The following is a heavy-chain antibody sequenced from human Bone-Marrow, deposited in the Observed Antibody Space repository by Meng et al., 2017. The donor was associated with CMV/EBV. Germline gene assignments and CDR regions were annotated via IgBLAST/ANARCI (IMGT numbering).Heavy chain of an antibody. CDR3: ARTSYGYDY. Sequence: VLRPQAGPRRVKPAQTLSRPCAISGDSVSSNSAAWNWLRQSPSRGLEWLGRTYYRSKWYNDYAVSVKSRITINPDTSKNQFSLQLNSVTPEDTAVYYCARTSYGYDYWGQGTLVTVSS. CDR1: GDSVSSNSAA. V-gene: IGHV6-1*01. CDR2: TYYRSKWYN. J-gene: IGHJ4*02. D-gene: IGHD5-18*01.